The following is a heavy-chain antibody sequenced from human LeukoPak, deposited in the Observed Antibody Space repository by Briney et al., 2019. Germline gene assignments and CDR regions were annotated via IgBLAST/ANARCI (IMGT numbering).Heavy chain of an antibody. D-gene: IGHD5-12*01. J-gene: IGHJ4*02. CDR1: GFTFSSYS. Sequence: GGSLRLSCAASGFTFSSYSMSWVRQAPGKGLEWVSSVTSRSSHIYYADSVRGRFTTSRDNAKKSLYLQMNSLRAEDTAVYYCARAGGIESAFDWGQGTLVTVSS. CDR3: ARAGGIESAFD. V-gene: IGHV3-21*01. CDR2: VTSRSSHI.